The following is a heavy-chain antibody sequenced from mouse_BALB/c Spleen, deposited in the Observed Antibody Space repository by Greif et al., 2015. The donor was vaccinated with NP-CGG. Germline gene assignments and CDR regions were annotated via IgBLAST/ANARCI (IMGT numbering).Heavy chain of an antibody. CDR1: GYTFTSYW. V-gene: IGHV1-87*01. D-gene: IGHD4-1*01. J-gene: IGHJ4*01. CDR2: IYPGDGDT. Sequence: VQLQQSGAELARPGASVKLSCKASGYTFTSYWMQWVKQRPGQGLEWIGAIYPGDGDTRYTQKFKGKATLTADKSSSTAYMQLSSLASEDSAVYYCTRGWDDYAMDYWGQGTSVTVSS. CDR3: TRGWDDYAMDY.